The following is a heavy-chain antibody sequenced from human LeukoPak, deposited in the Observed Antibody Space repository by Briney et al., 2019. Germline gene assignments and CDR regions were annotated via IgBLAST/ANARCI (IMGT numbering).Heavy chain of an antibody. CDR3: ARGASSYDF. CDR1: GDSISSYY. J-gene: IGHJ4*02. Sequence: PSETLSLTCNVSGDSISSYYWSWIRQPPGKGREWIGYIYYTGTTSYNPSLKRRVTISVDTSKNQFSLKLSSVTAADRAVYYCARGASSYDFWGQGTLVTVSS. V-gene: IGHV4-59*01. D-gene: IGHD2-15*01. CDR2: IYYTGTT.